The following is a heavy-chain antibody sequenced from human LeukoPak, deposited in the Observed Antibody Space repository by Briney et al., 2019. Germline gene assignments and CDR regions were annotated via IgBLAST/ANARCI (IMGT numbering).Heavy chain of an antibody. Sequence: SETLSLTCTVSGGSISSYYWSWIRQPPGKGLEWIGYTYYSGSTNYNPSLKSRVTISVDTSKNQFSLKLSSVTAADTAVYYCARVWRGYYYMDVWGKGTTVTVSS. J-gene: IGHJ6*03. CDR3: ARVWRGYYYMDV. CDR2: TYYSGST. CDR1: GGSISSYY. V-gene: IGHV4-59*01.